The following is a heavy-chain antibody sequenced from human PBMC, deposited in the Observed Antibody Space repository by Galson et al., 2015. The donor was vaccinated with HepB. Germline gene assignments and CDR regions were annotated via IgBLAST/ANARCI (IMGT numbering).Heavy chain of an antibody. Sequence: SLRLSCAASGFTFSNYAMHWVRQAPGKGLECVSGISSNGGSTYHADSVKGRFTISRDNSKNTLYLQMSSLRAEDTAVYYCVKDQERWLQGTLEYWGQGTLVTVSS. V-gene: IGHV3-64D*06. CDR1: GFTFSNYA. J-gene: IGHJ4*02. CDR3: VKDQERWLQGTLEY. CDR2: ISSNGGST. D-gene: IGHD5-24*01.